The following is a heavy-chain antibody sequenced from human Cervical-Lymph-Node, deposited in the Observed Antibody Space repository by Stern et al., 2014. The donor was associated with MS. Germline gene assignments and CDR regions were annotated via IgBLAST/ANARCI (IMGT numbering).Heavy chain of an antibody. Sequence: VQLVESGAEVKKPGASVKVSCKVSGHILTELSMHWVRQAPGKGLEWMGGFDPEDGERIYAQKFQGRVTVTEDTSTDTAYMELNSLRFEDTAVYYCATVKTTVRDGLDVWGRGTTVPVSS. CDR1: GHILTELS. CDR3: ATVKTTVRDGLDV. D-gene: IGHD4-11*01. J-gene: IGHJ6*02. CDR2: FDPEDGER. V-gene: IGHV1-24*01.